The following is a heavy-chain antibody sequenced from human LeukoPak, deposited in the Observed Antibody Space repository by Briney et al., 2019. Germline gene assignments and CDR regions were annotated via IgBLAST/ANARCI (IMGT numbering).Heavy chain of an antibody. CDR3: ARDQNSYGFN. Sequence: GGSLRLSCAASGFTFDDYAMHWVRQAPGKGLEWVSGISWNSGSIGYADSVKGRFTISRDNSKNTLYLQMNSLRAEDTAVYYCARDQNSYGFNWGQGTLVTVSS. J-gene: IGHJ4*02. V-gene: IGHV3-9*01. CDR2: ISWNSGSI. CDR1: GFTFDDYA. D-gene: IGHD5-18*01.